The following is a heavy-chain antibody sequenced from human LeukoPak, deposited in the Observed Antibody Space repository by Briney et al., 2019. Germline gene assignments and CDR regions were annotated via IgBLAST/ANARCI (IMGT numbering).Heavy chain of an antibody. D-gene: IGHD3-22*01. CDR2: IYYTGST. Sequence: SETLSLTCTVSGGSISSSYWGWIRQPPGKGLEWIGYIYYTGSTKYNPSLKSRVTISIDTSKNQFSLNLSSVTAADTAVYYCSRRGIETSMITPQNWFDPWGQGTLVTVSS. V-gene: IGHV4-59*08. J-gene: IGHJ5*02. CDR1: GGSISSSY. CDR3: SRRGIETSMITPQNWFDP.